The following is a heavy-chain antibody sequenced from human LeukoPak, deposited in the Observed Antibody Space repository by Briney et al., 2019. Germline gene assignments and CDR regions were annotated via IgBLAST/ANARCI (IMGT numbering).Heavy chain of an antibody. CDR2: IYYSGST. D-gene: IGHD3-22*01. Sequence: PSETLSLTCTVSGGSISSSSYYWGWIRQPPGKGLEWIGSIYYSGSTYYNPSLKSRVTISVDTSKNQFSLKLSSVTAADTAVYYCAREGVDGSGYYPKTYYYYMDVWGKGTTVTVSS. CDR3: AREGVDGSGYYPKTYYYYMDV. J-gene: IGHJ6*03. V-gene: IGHV4-39*07. CDR1: GGSISSSSYY.